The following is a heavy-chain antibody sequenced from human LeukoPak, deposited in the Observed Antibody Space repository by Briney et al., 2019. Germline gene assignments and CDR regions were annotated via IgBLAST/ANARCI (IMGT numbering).Heavy chain of an antibody. Sequence: GASVKVSCKASGYTFTGYYMHWVRQAPGQGLEWMGRINPNSGGTNYAQKFQGRVTMTRDTSISTAYMELSRLRSDDTAVYYCATTRNYYYGMDVWGQGTTVTVSS. CDR1: GYTFTGYY. V-gene: IGHV1-2*06. J-gene: IGHJ6*02. D-gene: IGHD1-1*01. CDR2: INPNSGGT. CDR3: ATTRNYYYGMDV.